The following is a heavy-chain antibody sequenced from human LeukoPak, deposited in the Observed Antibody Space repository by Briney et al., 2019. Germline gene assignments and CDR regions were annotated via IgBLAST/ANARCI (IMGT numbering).Heavy chain of an antibody. CDR3: ARHYCTNGVCHNNWFDP. CDR1: GYTFTSYG. CDR2: ISAYNGNT. D-gene: IGHD2-8*01. Sequence: ASVKVSCKASGYTFTSYGISWVRQAPGQGLEWMGWISAYNGNTNYAQKLQGRVTKTTDTSTSTAYMELRSLRSDDTAMYYCARHYCTNGVCHNNWFDPWGQGTLVTVSS. J-gene: IGHJ5*02. V-gene: IGHV1-18*01.